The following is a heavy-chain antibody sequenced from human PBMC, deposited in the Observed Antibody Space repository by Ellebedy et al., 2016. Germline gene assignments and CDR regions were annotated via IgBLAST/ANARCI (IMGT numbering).Heavy chain of an antibody. Sequence: GESLKISCATSGFNFINYWMHWARQAPGKGLVWVSRINTENESGKSYADSVRGRFTISRDNAKSTLYLDMNSLTVDDTAVYFCGRGGLEPVDYWGQGTLVTVSS. D-gene: IGHD1-14*01. CDR2: INTENESGK. CDR1: GFNFINYW. J-gene: IGHJ4*02. V-gene: IGHV3-74*01. CDR3: GRGGLEPVDY.